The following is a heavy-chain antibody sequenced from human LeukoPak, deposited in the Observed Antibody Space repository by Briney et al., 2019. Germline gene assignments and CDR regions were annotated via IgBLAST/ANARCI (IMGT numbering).Heavy chain of an antibody. V-gene: IGHV3-7*01. D-gene: IGHD6-19*01. CDR3: ARQRGSGYLDY. Sequence: GGSLRLSCAASRFTLSNYWMSWARQAPGKGLEWVANIKQDGSETYYVDSVKGRFTISRDNAKNSLSLQMNSLRAEDTAVYYCARQRGSGYLDYWGQGTLVTVSS. J-gene: IGHJ4*02. CDR1: RFTLSNYW. CDR2: IKQDGSET.